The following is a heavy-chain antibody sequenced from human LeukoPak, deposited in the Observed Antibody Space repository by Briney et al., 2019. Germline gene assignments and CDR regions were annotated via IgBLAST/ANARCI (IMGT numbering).Heavy chain of an antibody. CDR2: IDSSDSYT. Sequence: GESLKISCKGSGYSFTRYWISWVRQVPGKGLEWMGRIDSSDSYTNYSPSFQGHVAISADKSISTAYLQWSSLKASDTAMYYCARVISGYDWGYFDYWGQGTPVTVSS. V-gene: IGHV5-10-1*01. J-gene: IGHJ4*02. D-gene: IGHD5-12*01. CDR3: ARVISGYDWGYFDY. CDR1: GYSFTRYW.